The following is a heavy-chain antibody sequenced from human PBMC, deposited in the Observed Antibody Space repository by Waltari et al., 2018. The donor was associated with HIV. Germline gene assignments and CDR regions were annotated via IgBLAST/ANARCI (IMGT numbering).Heavy chain of an antibody. CDR2: IWYDGSNE. CDR1: GFTFRSYG. J-gene: IGHJ4*02. Sequence: QVQLVESGGGVVQPGRSLRLSCAASGFTFRSYGIHWVRQAPGKGLEWVEVIWYDGSNEYYGDSVKGRFTVSRDNSKNMVYLQMNSLRAEDTAMYHCARADCGGDCYFDFWGQGTPVTVSS. D-gene: IGHD2-21*02. CDR3: ARADCGGDCYFDF. V-gene: IGHV3-33*01.